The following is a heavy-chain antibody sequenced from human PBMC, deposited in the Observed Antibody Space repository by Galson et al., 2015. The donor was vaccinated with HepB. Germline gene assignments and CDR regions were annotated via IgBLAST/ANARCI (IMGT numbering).Heavy chain of an antibody. J-gene: IGHJ4*02. CDR1: GDSVSSNSAA. Sequence: CAISGDSVSSNSAAWNWIRQSPSRGLEWLGRTYYRSKWYNDYAVSVKSRITINPDTSKNQFSLQLNSVTPEDTAVYYCARTGYSSGWYALLFDYWGQGTLVTVSS. CDR3: ARTGYSSGWYALLFDY. CDR2: TYYRSKWYN. D-gene: IGHD6-19*01. V-gene: IGHV6-1*01.